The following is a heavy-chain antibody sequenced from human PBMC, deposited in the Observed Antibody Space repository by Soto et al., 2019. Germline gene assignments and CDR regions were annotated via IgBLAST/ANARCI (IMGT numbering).Heavy chain of an antibody. CDR1: GYSFTSYW. Sequence: TGESLKISCKGSGYSFTSYWISWVRQMPGKGLEWMGRIDPSDSYTNYSPSFQGHVTIPADKSISTAYLQWSSLKASDTAMYYCAGQVVPAALGWFDPWGQGTLVTVSS. CDR3: AGQVVPAALGWFDP. V-gene: IGHV5-10-1*01. D-gene: IGHD2-2*01. J-gene: IGHJ5*02. CDR2: IDPSDSYT.